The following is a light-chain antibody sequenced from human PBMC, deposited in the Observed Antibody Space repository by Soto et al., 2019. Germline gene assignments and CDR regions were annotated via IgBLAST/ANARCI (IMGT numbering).Light chain of an antibody. CDR3: QHYNSYSEA. V-gene: IGKV1-5*03. Sequence: IQLTQSPSSLSASVGDRVTITCRASQGIRSALGWYQQKPGKAPKLLIYKASTLKSGVPSRFSGSGSGTEFTLTISSLQPDDFATYYCQHYNSYSEAFGQGTKVELK. CDR1: QGIRSA. CDR2: KAS. J-gene: IGKJ1*01.